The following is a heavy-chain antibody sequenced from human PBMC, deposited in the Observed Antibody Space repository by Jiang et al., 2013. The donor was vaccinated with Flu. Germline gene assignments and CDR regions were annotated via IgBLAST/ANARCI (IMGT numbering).Heavy chain of an antibody. CDR2: MYYSGST. J-gene: IGHJ4*02. CDR3: ARRGFGEPIDY. V-gene: IGHV4-39*07. Sequence: PGLVKPSETLSLTCTVSGGSISSSSYYWGWIRQPPGKGLEWIGSMYYSGSTYYNPSLKSRVTISVDTSKNQFSLKLSSVTAADTAVYYCARRGFGEPIDYWGQGTLVT. D-gene: IGHD3-10*01. CDR1: GGSISSSSYY.